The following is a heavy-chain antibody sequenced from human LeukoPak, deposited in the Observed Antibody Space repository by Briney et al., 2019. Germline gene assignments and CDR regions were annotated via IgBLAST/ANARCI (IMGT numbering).Heavy chain of an antibody. V-gene: IGHV3-48*02. CDR3: ARGGGRSYSDAFDI. D-gene: IGHD1-26*01. CDR2: ISGSSTAT. J-gene: IGHJ3*02. Sequence: GSLRLSCAASGVTFSSSNMHWVRQAPGKGLEWVSFISGSSTATQYANSVKGRFTISRDSGRKALYLQMNSLRDEDTAVYYCARGGGRSYSDAFDIWGQGTVVTVSS. CDR1: GVTFSSSN.